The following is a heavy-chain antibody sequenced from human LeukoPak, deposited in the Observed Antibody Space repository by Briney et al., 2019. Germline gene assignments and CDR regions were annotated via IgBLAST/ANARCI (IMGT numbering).Heavy chain of an antibody. V-gene: IGHV1-69*05. CDR2: IIPIFGTA. J-gene: IGHJ4*02. CDR3: ARDGMEPRYYFDC. CDR1: GGTFSSYA. D-gene: IGHD1-14*01. Sequence: GASVKVSCKASGGTFSSYAISWVRQAPGQGLEWMGGIIPIFGTANYAQKFQGRVTITTDESTSTAYMELSSLRSEDTAVYYCARDGMEPRYYFDCWGQGTLVTVSS.